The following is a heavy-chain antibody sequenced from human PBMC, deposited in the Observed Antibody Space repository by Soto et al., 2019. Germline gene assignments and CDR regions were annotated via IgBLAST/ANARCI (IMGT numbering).Heavy chain of an antibody. CDR2: VYHTGDT. J-gene: IGHJ5*02. CDR1: CGTVASSHW. Sequence: PSXTLSLPCGISCGTVASSHWWSWVRQSPGRGLEWIGNVYHTGDTNFNPSLQSRVTFSVDKSNNQFSLRLTSVTAADTAVYFCAREIVTAGGNNYFDPWGPGTLVTVSS. V-gene: IGHV4-4*02. CDR3: AREIVTAGGNNYFDP. D-gene: IGHD2-21*02.